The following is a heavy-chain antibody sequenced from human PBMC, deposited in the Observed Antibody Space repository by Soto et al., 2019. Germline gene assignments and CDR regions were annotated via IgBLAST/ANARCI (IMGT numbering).Heavy chain of an antibody. V-gene: IGHV3-30-3*01. Sequence: PGGSLRLSCAASGVTFSSYAMHWVRQAPGKGLEWVAVISYDGSNKYYADSVKGRFTISRDNSKNTLYLQMNSLRAEDTAVYYCASDPIDYSGQGTLVTVSS. J-gene: IGHJ4*02. CDR2: ISYDGSNK. CDR1: GVTFSSYA. CDR3: ASDPIDY.